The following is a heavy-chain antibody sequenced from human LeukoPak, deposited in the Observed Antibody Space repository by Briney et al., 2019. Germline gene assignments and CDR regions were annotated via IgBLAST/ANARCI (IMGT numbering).Heavy chain of an antibody. CDR2: INHSGST. CDR3: ARGQLVALYNWNDGCWFDP. CDR1: GGSFSGYY. D-gene: IGHD1-1*01. J-gene: IGHJ5*02. V-gene: IGHV4-34*01. Sequence: PSETLSLTCAVYGGSFSGYYWSWIRQPPGKGLEWIGEINHSGSTNYNLSLKSRVTISVDTSKNQFSLKLSSVTAADTAVYYCARGQLVALYNWNDGCWFDPWGQGTLVTVSS.